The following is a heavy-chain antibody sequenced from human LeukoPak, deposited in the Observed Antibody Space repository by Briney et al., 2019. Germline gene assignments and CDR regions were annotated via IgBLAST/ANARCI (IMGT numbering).Heavy chain of an antibody. V-gene: IGHV4-59*01. J-gene: IGHJ4*02. CDR3: ASGLISYGDYGEFDY. CDR1: GGSISSYY. CDR2: IYYSGST. D-gene: IGHD4-17*01. Sequence: VKPSETLSLTCTVSGGSISSYYWSWIRPPPGKGVEWIGYIYYSGSTNYNPSLKSRVTISVDTSKNQFSLKLSSVTAADTDVYYCASGLISYGDYGEFDYWGQGTLVTVSS.